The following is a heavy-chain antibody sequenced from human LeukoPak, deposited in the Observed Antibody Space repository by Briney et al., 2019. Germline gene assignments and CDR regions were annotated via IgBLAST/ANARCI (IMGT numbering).Heavy chain of an antibody. V-gene: IGHV3-11*01. CDR2: IGSSGSTI. D-gene: IGHD4-17*01. Sequence: GGSLRLSCAASGFTFSDYYMSRIRQAPGKGLEWVSYIGSSGSTIYYADSVKGRFTISRDNAKNSLYLQMNSLRAEDTAVYYCARGADYALGYWGQGTLVTVSS. CDR3: ARGADYALGY. J-gene: IGHJ4*02. CDR1: GFTFSDYY.